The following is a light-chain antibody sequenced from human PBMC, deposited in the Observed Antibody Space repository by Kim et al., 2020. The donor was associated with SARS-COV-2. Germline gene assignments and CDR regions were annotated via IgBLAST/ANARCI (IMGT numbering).Light chain of an antibody. J-gene: IGKJ2*02. CDR3: QQCNNWPRT. Sequence: SPGERATLSCRASQSLYSNLAWYQQKPGQAPRLLIYGASTRATDIPARFSGSGSGTEFTLTINSLQSEDFAVYYCQQCNNWPRTFGQGTKLEI. CDR1: QSLYSN. CDR2: GAS. V-gene: IGKV3-15*01.